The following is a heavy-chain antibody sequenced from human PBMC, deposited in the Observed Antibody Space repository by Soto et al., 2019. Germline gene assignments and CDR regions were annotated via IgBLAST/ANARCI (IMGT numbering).Heavy chain of an antibody. V-gene: IGHV4-31*07. Sequence: SLELTCTVCGGCINSGCYYWSWIRQHPGKGLEWIGYIHYSGTTYYNPSLKSRVAISIDTSKSQFSLKLTSVTAADTALYYCQRDDSINWHYFDSWGQGVLVTVSS. CDR1: GGCINSGCYY. J-gene: IGHJ4*02. CDR3: QRDDSINWHYFDS. CDR2: IHYSGTT. D-gene: IGHD1-1*01.